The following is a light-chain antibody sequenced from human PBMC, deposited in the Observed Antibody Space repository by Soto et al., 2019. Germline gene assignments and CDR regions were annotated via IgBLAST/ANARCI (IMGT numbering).Light chain of an antibody. J-gene: IGKJ1*01. V-gene: IGKV3-15*01. Sequence: EIEMMQSPATLSLSPGERVTLSCSASQRVSTNLAWYQQKARQAPRLLNYGASPRATRLPASLRGNGSGCKFTLTSSGLQSEDFAVYYCQQYSIWRTFGQGTKVDIK. CDR1: QRVSTN. CDR2: GAS. CDR3: QQYSIWRT.